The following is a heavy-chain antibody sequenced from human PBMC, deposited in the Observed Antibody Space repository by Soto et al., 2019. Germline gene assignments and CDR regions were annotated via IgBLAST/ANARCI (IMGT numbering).Heavy chain of an antibody. V-gene: IGHV3-21*01. D-gene: IGHD2-2*01. J-gene: IGHJ5*02. Sequence: GGSLRLSCAASGFTFSSYSMNWVRQAPGKGLEWVSSISSSSSYIYYADSVKGRFTISRDNAKNSLYLQMNSLRAEDTAVYYCARSIVVVPAARYSWFDPWGQGTRVTVS. CDR2: ISSSSSYI. CDR3: ARSIVVVPAARYSWFDP. CDR1: GFTFSSYS.